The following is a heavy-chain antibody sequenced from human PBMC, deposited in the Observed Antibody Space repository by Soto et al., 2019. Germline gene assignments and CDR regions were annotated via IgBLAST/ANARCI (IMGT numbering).Heavy chain of an antibody. J-gene: IGHJ5*02. Sequence: PSETLSLTCAVSGYSISSGYYWTWIRQPPGKGLEWVGSIYHSGTSYYNPSLKSRVTISIDTSKNQFSLNLTSVTAADTAVYYCERSMFSSSWYAGSWGQGSLVTVSS. CDR1: GYSISSGYY. V-gene: IGHV4-38-2*01. D-gene: IGHD6-13*01. CDR2: IYHSGTS. CDR3: ERSMFSSSWYAGS.